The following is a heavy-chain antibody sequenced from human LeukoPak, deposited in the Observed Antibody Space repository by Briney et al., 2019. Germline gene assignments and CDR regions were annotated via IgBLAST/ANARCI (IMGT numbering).Heavy chain of an antibody. CDR3: ARVEAVAGNRNTYYYYYGMDV. CDR2: IIPIFGIA. J-gene: IGHJ6*02. Sequence: SAKVSCKASGGTFSSYAISWVRQAPGQGLEWMGRIIPIFGIANYAQKFQGRVTITADKSTSTAYMELSSLRSEDTAVYYCARVEAVAGNRNTYYYYYGMDVWGQGTTVTVSS. D-gene: IGHD6-19*01. V-gene: IGHV1-69*04. CDR1: GGTFSSYA.